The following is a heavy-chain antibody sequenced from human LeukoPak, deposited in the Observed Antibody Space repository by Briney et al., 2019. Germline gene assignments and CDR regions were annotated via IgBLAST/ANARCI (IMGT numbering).Heavy chain of an antibody. D-gene: IGHD1-1*01. V-gene: IGHV3-23*01. J-gene: IGHJ5*02. CDR2: ISGSAGST. CDR1: GFTFSNYA. CDR3: AKDQTMNGRGDLDP. Sequence: PGGSLRLSCVASGFTFSNYALNWVRQAPGKGLEWVSAISGSAGSTHYADSVTGRFTVSRDNSKNTLYLQMNSLRAEDTAIYYCAKDQTMNGRGDLDPWGQGTLVTVSS.